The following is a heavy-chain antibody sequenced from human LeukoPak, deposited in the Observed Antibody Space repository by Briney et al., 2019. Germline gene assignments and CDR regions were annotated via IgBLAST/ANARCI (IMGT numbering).Heavy chain of an antibody. J-gene: IGHJ1*01. V-gene: IGHV3-21*01. CDR1: GFTFSNYN. CDR3: ARDPGSLAVAYGYFQP. D-gene: IGHD6-19*01. CDR2: ITSSSGYI. Sequence: GGSLRLSCAASGFTFSNYNMSWVRQAPGKGLEWVSSITSSSGYIYYADSVKGRFTISRDNAKNSLYLQMNSLRAEDTAVYYCARDPGSLAVAYGYFQPWGQGTLVTVPS.